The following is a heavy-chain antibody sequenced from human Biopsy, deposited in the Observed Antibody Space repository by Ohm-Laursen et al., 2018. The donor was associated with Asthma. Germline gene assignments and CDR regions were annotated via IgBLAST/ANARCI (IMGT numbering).Heavy chain of an antibody. J-gene: IGHJ3*02. D-gene: IGHD3-22*01. V-gene: IGHV4-61*01. Sequence: TLSLTCTVSGASVSSASDYWSWIRQPPGKGLEWIGYIFDSGSTNYNPSLLGRVTISVDTSKNQFSLILYSVTPADTAAYYCARDKEYYYDSSGYYHHGGAYDIWGQGTMVNVSS. CDR2: IFDSGST. CDR1: GASVSSASDY. CDR3: ARDKEYYYDSSGYYHHGGAYDI.